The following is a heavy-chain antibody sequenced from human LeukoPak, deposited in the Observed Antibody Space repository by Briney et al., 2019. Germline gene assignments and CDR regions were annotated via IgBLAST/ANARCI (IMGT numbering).Heavy chain of an antibody. D-gene: IGHD3-22*01. J-gene: IGHJ5*02. Sequence: PSETLSLTCTVSGYSISSGYYWGWIRQPPGKGREWIGSIYHSGSTYYNPSLKSRVTISVDTSKNQFSLKLSSVTAADTAVYYCARGSLGITMIVVVIDWFDPWGQGTLVTVSS. CDR2: IYHSGST. CDR3: ARGSLGITMIVVVIDWFDP. V-gene: IGHV4-38-2*02. CDR1: GYSISSGYY.